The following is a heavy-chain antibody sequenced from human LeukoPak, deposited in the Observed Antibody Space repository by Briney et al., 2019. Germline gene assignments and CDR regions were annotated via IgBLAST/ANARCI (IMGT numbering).Heavy chain of an antibody. J-gene: IGHJ5*02. V-gene: IGHV4-59*08. CDR1: GGSISSYY. D-gene: IGHD2-2*01. CDR3: ARHMYQLTPILDWFDP. CDR2: IYYSGST. Sequence: SETLSLTCTVSGGSISSYYWSWIRQPPGKGLEWIGYIYYSGSTNYNPSLKSRVTISVDTSKNQFSLKPSSVTAADTAVYYCARHMYQLTPILDWFDPWGQGTLVTVSS.